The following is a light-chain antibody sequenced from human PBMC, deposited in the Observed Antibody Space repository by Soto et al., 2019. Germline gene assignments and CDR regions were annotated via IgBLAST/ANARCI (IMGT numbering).Light chain of an antibody. Sequence: DIQLTQSPSFLSASVGDRVTITCRASQDISSSLAWYQQKPEKAPKLLIYDASTLQTGVTSRFRGSGSVTEFTLTISSLQPEDFATYSCQQLASYPIGTFGGGTKVDIK. CDR2: DAS. J-gene: IGKJ4*01. V-gene: IGKV1-9*01. CDR3: QQLASYPIGT. CDR1: QDISSS.